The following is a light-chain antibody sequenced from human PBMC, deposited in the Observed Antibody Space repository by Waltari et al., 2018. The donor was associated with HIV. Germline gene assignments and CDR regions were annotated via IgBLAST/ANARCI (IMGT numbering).Light chain of an antibody. V-gene: IGLV2-14*01. CDR2: AAT. CDR1: SSHITTY. J-gene: IGLJ3*02. Sequence: QSALTQPASVSGSLGQSITISCISTSSHITTYVSCYQHHPDNAPRLVIYAATTRPSGIPLRFSGSKSGNTASLTISGLQAEDEADYYCASYTRTSTVVFGGGTKVTVL. CDR3: ASYTRTSTVV.